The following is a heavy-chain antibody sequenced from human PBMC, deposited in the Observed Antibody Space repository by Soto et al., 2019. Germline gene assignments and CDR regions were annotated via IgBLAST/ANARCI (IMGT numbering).Heavy chain of an antibody. V-gene: IGHV4-34*01. Sequence: NPSETLSLTCAVYGGSFSGYYWSWIRQPPGKGLEWIGEINHSGSTNYNPSLKSRVTISVDTSKNQFSLKLSSVTAADTAVYYCARAWLRYFDWLSRFDPWGQGTLVTVSS. CDR3: ARAWLRYFDWLSRFDP. J-gene: IGHJ5*02. CDR2: INHSGST. D-gene: IGHD3-9*01. CDR1: GGSFSGYY.